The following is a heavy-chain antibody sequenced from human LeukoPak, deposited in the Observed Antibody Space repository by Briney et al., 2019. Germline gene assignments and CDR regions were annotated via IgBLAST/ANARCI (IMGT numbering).Heavy chain of an antibody. CDR1: GFTFSSYA. D-gene: IGHD7-27*01. CDR2: ISGSGGST. Sequence: PGGSLRLSCAASGFTFSSYAMSWVRQAPGKGLEGVSAISGSGGSTYYADSVKGRFTISRDNSKNTLYLQMNSLRAEDTAVYYCAKSELGDYYYYYMDVWGKGTTVTVSS. J-gene: IGHJ6*03. V-gene: IGHV3-23*01. CDR3: AKSELGDYYYYYMDV.